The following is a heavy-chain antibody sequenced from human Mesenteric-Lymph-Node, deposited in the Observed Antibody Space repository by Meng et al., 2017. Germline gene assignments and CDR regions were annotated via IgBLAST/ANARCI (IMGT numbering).Heavy chain of an antibody. Sequence: QVQLQESGPGLVKPSQTLSLTCTVSGGSISSGGFYWSWIRQHPGKGLEWIGYIYYSGSTYYNPSLRSRVAISIDTSKNQFSLKLTSVTAADTAVYFCARTNYGGYNWFDPWGQGTLVTVSS. CDR2: IYYSGST. D-gene: IGHD4-23*01. CDR3: ARTNYGGYNWFDP. CDR1: GGSISSGGFY. J-gene: IGHJ5*02. V-gene: IGHV4-31*03.